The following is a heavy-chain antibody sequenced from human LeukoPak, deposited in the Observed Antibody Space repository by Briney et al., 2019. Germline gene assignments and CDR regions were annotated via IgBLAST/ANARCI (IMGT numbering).Heavy chain of an antibody. CDR2: INPNSGGT. J-gene: IGHJ4*02. Sequence: ASVKVSCKASGYTFTGYYMHWVRQAPGQGLEWMGWINPNSGGTNYAQKFQGRVTMTRDTSISTAYMELSRLRSDDTAAYYCARRRGYSYGYDYWGQGTLVTVSS. CDR1: GYTFTGYY. CDR3: ARRRGYSYGYDY. D-gene: IGHD5-18*01. V-gene: IGHV1-2*02.